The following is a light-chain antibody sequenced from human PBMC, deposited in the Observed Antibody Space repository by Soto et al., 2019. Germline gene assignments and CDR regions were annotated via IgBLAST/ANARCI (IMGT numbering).Light chain of an antibody. CDR3: SSYTSSSTEV. Sequence: QSALTQPASVSGSPGQSITISCTGTSSDVGGYNYVSWYQQHPGKAPKLMIYDVSNRPSGVSNRGSGSKSGNTASLTISGLKAEDEADYYCSSYTSSSTEVFGAGNQLTVL. J-gene: IGLJ2*01. CDR2: DVS. V-gene: IGLV2-14*01. CDR1: SSDVGGYNY.